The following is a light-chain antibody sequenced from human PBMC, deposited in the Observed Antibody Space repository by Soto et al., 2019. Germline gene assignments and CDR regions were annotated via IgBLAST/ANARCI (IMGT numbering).Light chain of an antibody. CDR3: QQRSNWPPLT. CDR1: QSVSSS. CDR2: GVS. Sequence: EIVVTHSPATLSVSPGERVTLSCRASQSVSSSLAWYQQRPGQAPRLLIYGVSSRATGIPDRFSGSGSGTDFTLTISSLEPEDFAVYYCQQRSNWPPLTFGGGTKVDIK. V-gene: IGKV3-11*01. J-gene: IGKJ4*01.